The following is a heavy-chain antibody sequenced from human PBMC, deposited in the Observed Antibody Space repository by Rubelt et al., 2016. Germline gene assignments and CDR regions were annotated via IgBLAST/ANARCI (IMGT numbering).Heavy chain of an antibody. CDR3: ASKWSSSGWYVAY. CDR1: GGSVSSVSYY. V-gene: IGHV4-61*01. J-gene: IGHJ4*02. CDR2: TYYSGST. D-gene: IGHD6-19*01. Sequence: QVQLQESGPGLVKPSETLSLTCTVSGGSVSSVSYYWSWIRQPPGKGLEWIGYTYYSGSTNYNPSLKSRVTISVETSKNQFPRKLGFVTAADTAVYYCASKWSSSGWYVAYWGQGTLVTVSS.